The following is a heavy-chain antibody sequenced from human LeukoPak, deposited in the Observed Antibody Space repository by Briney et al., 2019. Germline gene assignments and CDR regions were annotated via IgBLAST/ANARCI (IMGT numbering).Heavy chain of an antibody. CDR3: ASAKYDILIGSSLEI. CDR1: GGSFSGYY. Sequence: PSETLSLTCAVYGGSFSGYYWSWIRQPPGKGLEWIGEINHSGSTNYNPSLKSRVTISVDTSKNQFSLKLSSVTAADTAVYYCASAKYDILIGSSLEIWGQGTMVTVSS. J-gene: IGHJ3*02. V-gene: IGHV4-34*01. D-gene: IGHD3-9*01. CDR2: INHSGST.